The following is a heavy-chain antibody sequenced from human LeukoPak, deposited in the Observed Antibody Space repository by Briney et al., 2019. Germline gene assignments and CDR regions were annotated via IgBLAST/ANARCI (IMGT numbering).Heavy chain of an antibody. D-gene: IGHD2-21*02. CDR1: GFTFSNAW. Sequence: GGSLRLSCAASGFTFSNAWTSWVRQAPGKGLEWVGRIKSKTDGGTTDYAAPVKGRFTISRDDSKNTLYLQMNSLKTEDTAVYYCAKDLLYCGGDCDHPNRVYYFDYWGQGTLVTVSS. CDR2: IKSKTDGGTT. V-gene: IGHV3-15*01. CDR3: AKDLLYCGGDCDHPNRVYYFDY. J-gene: IGHJ4*02.